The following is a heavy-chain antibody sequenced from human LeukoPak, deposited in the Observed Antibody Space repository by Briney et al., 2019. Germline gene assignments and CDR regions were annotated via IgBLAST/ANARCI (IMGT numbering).Heavy chain of an antibody. J-gene: IGHJ4*02. V-gene: IGHV3-21*01. CDR3: ARGGGDTPIDS. Sequence: NPGGSLRLSCAASGFTFSTSGMNWVRQAPGKGLEWVASISSRSYGYYADAVKGRFTISRDNARNSLYLQMSSLRAEDTALYYCARGGGDTPIDSWGQGTLVAVSS. D-gene: IGHD2-21*02. CDR2: ISSRSYG. CDR1: GFTFSTSG.